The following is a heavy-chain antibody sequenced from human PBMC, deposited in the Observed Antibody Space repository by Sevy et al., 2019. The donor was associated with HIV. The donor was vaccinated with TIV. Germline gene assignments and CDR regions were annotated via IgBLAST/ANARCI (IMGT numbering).Heavy chain of an antibody. CDR2: ISGSGGST. J-gene: IGHJ3*02. V-gene: IGHV3-23*01. Sequence: GESLKISCAASGFTFRTYAMNWVRQAPGKGLEWVSGISGSGGSTYYADSVKGRFTISRDNSKNTLYLQMNSVRAEDTAVYYCAKDYYDSSGYYPMDAFDIWGQGTMVTVSS. CDR3: AKDYYDSSGYYPMDAFDI. CDR1: GFTFRTYA. D-gene: IGHD3-22*01.